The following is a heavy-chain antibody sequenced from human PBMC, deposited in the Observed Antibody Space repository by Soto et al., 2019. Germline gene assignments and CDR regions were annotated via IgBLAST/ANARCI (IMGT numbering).Heavy chain of an antibody. CDR1: GFTFSDYY. J-gene: IGHJ4*02. CDR2: ISSSGSAI. CDR3: ASSSGAVRYYFDY. D-gene: IGHD3-10*01. Sequence: GGSLRLSCAASGFTFSDYYMSWIRQAPGKGLEWVSYISSSGSAIYYADSVKGRFTISRDNAKNSLYLQMNSLRAEDTAVYYCASSSGAVRYYFDYWGQGTLVTVSS. V-gene: IGHV3-11*01.